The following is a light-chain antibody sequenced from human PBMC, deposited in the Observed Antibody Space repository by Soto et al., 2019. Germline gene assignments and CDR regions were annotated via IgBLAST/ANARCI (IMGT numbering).Light chain of an antibody. CDR2: EGY. V-gene: IGLV2-23*01. CDR1: SSDLGIYKL. Sequence: QSALTQPASVSGSPGQSITISCTGTSSDLGIYKLVSWYRQLPGKAPEVIVFEGYKRPSGISSRFSGSKSGTTASLTISGLQADAEAHYYCCSYAGGNTVVFGGGTKLTVL. CDR3: CSYAGGNTVV. J-gene: IGLJ2*01.